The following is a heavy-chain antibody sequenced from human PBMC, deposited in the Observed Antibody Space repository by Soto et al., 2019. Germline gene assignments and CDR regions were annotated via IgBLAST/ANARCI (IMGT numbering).Heavy chain of an antibody. J-gene: IGHJ4*02. D-gene: IGHD3-3*01. V-gene: IGHV3-49*03. CDR1: GFTFGDYA. Sequence: GVLRLSCTASGFTFGDYAMSWFRQAPGKGLEWVGFIRSKAYGGTTEYAASVKGRFTISRDDSKSIAYLQMNSLKTEDTAVYYCTCNYDFWSGYVYYFDYWGQGTLVTVSS. CDR2: IRSKAYGGTT. CDR3: TCNYDFWSGYVYYFDY.